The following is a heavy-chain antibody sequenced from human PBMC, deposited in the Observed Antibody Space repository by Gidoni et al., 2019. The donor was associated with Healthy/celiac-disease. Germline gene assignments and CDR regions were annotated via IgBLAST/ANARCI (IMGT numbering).Heavy chain of an antibody. V-gene: IGHV3-23*01. CDR2: ISGSGGST. J-gene: IGHJ6*03. Sequence: EVQLLESGGGLVQPGGSLRLSCAASGFTFSSYAMSWVRKAPGKGLEWVSAISGSGGSTYYADSVKGRFTISRDNSKNTLYLQMNSLRAEDTAVYYCAKGTVASYYYYYMDVWGKGTTVTVSS. CDR1: GFTFSSYA. D-gene: IGHD6-19*01. CDR3: AKGTVASYYYYYMDV.